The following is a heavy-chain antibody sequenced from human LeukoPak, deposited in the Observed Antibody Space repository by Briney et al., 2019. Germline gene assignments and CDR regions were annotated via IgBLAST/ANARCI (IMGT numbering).Heavy chain of an antibody. Sequence: SETLSLTCAVYGGSFSGYYWSWIRQPPGKGLEWIGEINHSGSTNYNPSLKSRVTISVDTSKNQFSLKLNSVTAADTAVYYCAGRPTTVTGSWFDPWGQGILVTVSS. J-gene: IGHJ5*02. D-gene: IGHD4-11*01. CDR1: GGSFSGYY. CDR3: AGRPTTVTGSWFDP. CDR2: INHSGST. V-gene: IGHV4-34*01.